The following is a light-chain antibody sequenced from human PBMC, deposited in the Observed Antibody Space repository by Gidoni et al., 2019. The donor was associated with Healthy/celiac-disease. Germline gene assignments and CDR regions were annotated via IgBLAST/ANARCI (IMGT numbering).Light chain of an antibody. J-gene: IGKJ2*01. CDR3: QQYNNWPPKYT. V-gene: IGKV3-15*01. Sequence: EILMTQSPATLSVSPGERATLSCRASQSVSSNLAWYQQKPGQAPRLLIYGASTRATGIPARFSGSGSGTEFTLTISSLQSEDFAVYSCQQYNNWPPKYTFGQGTKLEIK. CDR2: GAS. CDR1: QSVSSN.